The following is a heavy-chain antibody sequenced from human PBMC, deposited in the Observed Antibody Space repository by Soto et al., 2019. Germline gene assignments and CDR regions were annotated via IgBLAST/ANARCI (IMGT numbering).Heavy chain of an antibody. CDR3: ARHGYDYGPHDY. CDR2: FYYSGVT. CDR1: GDSITTSY. D-gene: IGHD4-17*01. V-gene: IGHV4-59*08. Sequence: SDTLSLTCTVSGDSITTSYWSWIRQSPEKGLEWIGYFYYSGVTKYNPSLRSRVAISVDTSKTRFSLRLSSVTAADTAVYYCARHGYDYGPHDYWGQGTLVTVSS. J-gene: IGHJ4*02.